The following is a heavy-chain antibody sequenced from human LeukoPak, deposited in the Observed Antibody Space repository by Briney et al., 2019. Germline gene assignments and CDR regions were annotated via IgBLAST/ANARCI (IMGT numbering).Heavy chain of an antibody. Sequence: ASVKVSCKASGYTFTSYGISWVRQAPGQGLEWMGGFDPEDGETIYAQKFQGRVTMTEDTSTDTAYMELSSLRSEDTAVYYCATVLCSSTSCYPFQHWGQGTLVTVSS. CDR1: GYTFTSYG. V-gene: IGHV1-24*01. J-gene: IGHJ1*01. D-gene: IGHD2-2*01. CDR3: ATVLCSSTSCYPFQH. CDR2: FDPEDGET.